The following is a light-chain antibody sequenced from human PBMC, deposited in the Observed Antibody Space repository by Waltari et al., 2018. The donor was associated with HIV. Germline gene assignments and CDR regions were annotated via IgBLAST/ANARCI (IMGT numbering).Light chain of an antibody. CDR1: SSHIGSNT. J-gene: IGLJ1*01. CDR3: AAWDDSLNGYV. Sequence: QSVLTQPPSASGPPGPRVTISCSGSSSHIGSNTVSWYQQLPGTAPKLLIYTNNQRPSGVPDRFSGSKSGTSASLAISGLQSEDEADYYCAAWDDSLNGYVFGTGTKVTAL. V-gene: IGLV1-44*01. CDR2: TNN.